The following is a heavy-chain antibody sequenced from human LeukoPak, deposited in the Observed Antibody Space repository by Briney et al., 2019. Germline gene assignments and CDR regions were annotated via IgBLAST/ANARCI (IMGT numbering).Heavy chain of an antibody. CDR3: ARLGRDGYKGDY. CDR2: IIPTFGTA. Sequence: SVKVSCKASGYDFINYGITWVRQAPGQGLEWMGGIIPTFGTANYAQKFQGRVTITTDESTSTAYMELSSLRSEDTAVYYCARLGRDGYKGDYWGQGTLVTVSS. J-gene: IGHJ4*02. V-gene: IGHV1-69*05. CDR1: GYDFINYG. D-gene: IGHD5-24*01.